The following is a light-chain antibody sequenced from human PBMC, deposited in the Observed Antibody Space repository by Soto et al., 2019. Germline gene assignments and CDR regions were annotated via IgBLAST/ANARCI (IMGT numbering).Light chain of an antibody. CDR1: SSDIGLFDY. Sequence: QSALTQPASVSGSPGQAITISCTGTSSDIGLFDYVSWYQQHPGKTPKLIIYDVHDRPSGISDRFSGSKSGNTASLTISSLQAGDEGDYYCSSYTASSTLVFGGGTKLTVL. V-gene: IGLV2-14*01. CDR2: DVH. J-gene: IGLJ2*01. CDR3: SSYTASSTLV.